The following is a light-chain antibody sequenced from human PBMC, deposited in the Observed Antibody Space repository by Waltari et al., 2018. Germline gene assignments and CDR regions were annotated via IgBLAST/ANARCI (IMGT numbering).Light chain of an antibody. CDR2: AAS. Sequence: EIVLTQSPGTLSLSPGERATLSCRASQSVSSDQLAWYQQKPGQAPRLLIYAASSRASDIPDRFSGGGSGTDFTLTISRLEPEDFAVYYCQQYGGSPLYTFGQGTKLEIK. CDR1: QSVSSDQ. CDR3: QQYGGSPLYT. J-gene: IGKJ2*01. V-gene: IGKV3-20*01.